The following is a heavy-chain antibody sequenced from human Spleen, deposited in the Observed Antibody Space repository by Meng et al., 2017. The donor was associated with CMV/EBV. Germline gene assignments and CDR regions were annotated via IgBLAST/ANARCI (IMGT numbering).Heavy chain of an antibody. CDR3: ARAPSPFAELVPYFDY. CDR2: ISSSGSTT. D-gene: IGHD6-13*01. CDR1: GFTFSDYY. V-gene: IGHV3-11*04. Sequence: GESLKISCVASGFTFSDYYMSWIRQAPGKGLEWVSYISSSGSTTYYADSVKGRFTISRDNAKNSLYLQMNSLRAEDTAVYYCARAPSPFAELVPYFDYWGQGTLVTVSS. J-gene: IGHJ4*02.